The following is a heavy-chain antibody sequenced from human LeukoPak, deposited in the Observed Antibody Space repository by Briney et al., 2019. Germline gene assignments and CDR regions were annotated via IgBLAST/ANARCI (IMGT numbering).Heavy chain of an antibody. CDR3: ALLAVASDFDY. Sequence: GGSLRLSCAVSGFPFSFYEVNWVRQAPGQGLEWVSNIGSSGSTTYYADSVKGRFSISRDNAKGSLYLHMNSLRVEDTAVYYCALLAVASDFDYWGQGALVTVPS. V-gene: IGHV3-48*03. CDR1: GFPFSFYE. D-gene: IGHD6-19*01. J-gene: IGHJ4*02. CDR2: IGSSGSTT.